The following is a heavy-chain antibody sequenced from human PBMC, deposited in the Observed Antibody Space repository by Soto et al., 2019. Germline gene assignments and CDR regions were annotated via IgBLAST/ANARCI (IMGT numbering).Heavy chain of an antibody. V-gene: IGHV1-2*04. CDR3: ARDNCSGGSCYSDARMDV. J-gene: IGHJ6*02. CDR2: INPNSGGT. Sequence: QVQLVQSGAEVKKPGASVKVSCKASGYTFTGYYIHWVRQAPGQGLEWMGWINPNSGGTSYAQKFQGWVTMTRDTSISTAYMELSRLISDDTAVYYCARDNCSGGSCYSDARMDVWGQGTTVTVSS. CDR1: GYTFTGYY. D-gene: IGHD2-15*01.